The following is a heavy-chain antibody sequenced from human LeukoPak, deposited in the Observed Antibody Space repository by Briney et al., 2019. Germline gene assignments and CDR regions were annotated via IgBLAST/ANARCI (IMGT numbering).Heavy chain of an antibody. CDR3: ARALLRNPVTTYTDRDY. CDR2: ISSSSSYI. CDR1: GFTFSSYS. Sequence: GGSLRLSCAASGFTFSSYSMNWVRQAPGKGLEWVSSISSSSSYIHYADSVKGRFTISRDNAKNSLYLQMNSLRAEDTAVYYCARALLRNPVTTYTDRDYWGQGTLVTVSS. V-gene: IGHV3-21*01. D-gene: IGHD4-17*01. J-gene: IGHJ4*02.